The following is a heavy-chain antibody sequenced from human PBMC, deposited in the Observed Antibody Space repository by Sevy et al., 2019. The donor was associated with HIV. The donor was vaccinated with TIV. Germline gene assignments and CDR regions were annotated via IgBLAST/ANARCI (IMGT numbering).Heavy chain of an antibody. J-gene: IGHJ3*01. CDR1: GYNFHTHW. CDR2: IYLGDSDT. D-gene: IGHD6-6*01. CDR3: ATRRGPGIVRGGFDV. V-gene: IGHV5-51*01. Sequence: GESLKISCKGSGYNFHTHWIGWVRQMPGKGLEWMGIIYLGDSDTRDSPSFLGQVPISAVKSINTAYLHWSGLRASDTAVYYCATRRGPGIVRGGFDVWGQGTMVSASS.